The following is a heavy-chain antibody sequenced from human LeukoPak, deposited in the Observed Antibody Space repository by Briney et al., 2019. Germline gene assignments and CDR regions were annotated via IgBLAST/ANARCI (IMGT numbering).Heavy chain of an antibody. V-gene: IGHV3-23*01. J-gene: IGHJ3*02. CDR1: GFTFSSSA. CDR3: AKARLVVSSPSDAFDI. Sequence: PGGSLRLSCAAPGFTFSSSAMSWFRQAPGKGLEWVSTICGSSGSTYYADSVKGRFTISRDNSKNTLYLQMNSLRAEDTAVYYCAKARLVVSSPSDAFDIWGQGTMVTASS. D-gene: IGHD3-22*01. CDR2: ICGSSGST.